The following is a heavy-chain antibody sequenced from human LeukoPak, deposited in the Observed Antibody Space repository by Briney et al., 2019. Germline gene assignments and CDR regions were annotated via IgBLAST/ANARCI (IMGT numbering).Heavy chain of an antibody. CDR2: ISGDSTTI. J-gene: IGHJ4*02. CDR1: GFTFSSYS. V-gene: IGHV3-48*01. CDR3: ASPSPGGGAAGLFDN. Sequence: PGGSLRLSCAASGFTFSSYSMNWVRQAPGKGLEWVSYISGDSTTIYYADSVKGRFTISRHDSKNTLYLQMNSLRSEDTAVYYCASPSPGGGAAGLFDNWGQGTLVTVSS. D-gene: IGHD6-13*01.